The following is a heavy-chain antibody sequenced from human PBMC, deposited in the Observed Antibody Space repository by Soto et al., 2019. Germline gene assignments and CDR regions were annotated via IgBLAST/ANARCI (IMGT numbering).Heavy chain of an antibody. J-gene: IGHJ3*02. CDR3: ARPWGLAAYGPFDI. CDR1: GGTFSSYT. V-gene: IGHV1-69*02. D-gene: IGHD3-16*01. Sequence: QVQLVQSGAEVKKPGSSVKVSCKASGGTFSSYTISWVRQAPGQGLEWMGRIIPILGIANYAQKFQGRVTITADKSTSTAYMELSSLRSEDTAVYYCARPWGLAAYGPFDIWGQGTMVTVSS. CDR2: IIPILGIA.